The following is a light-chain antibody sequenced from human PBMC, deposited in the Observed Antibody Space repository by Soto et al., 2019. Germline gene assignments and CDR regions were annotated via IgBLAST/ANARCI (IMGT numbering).Light chain of an antibody. V-gene: IGLV2-8*01. CDR2: EVS. J-gene: IGLJ2*01. CDR1: SSDVGGYNY. Sequence: QSVLTQPPSASGSPGQSVTISCTGTSSDVGGYNYVSWYQQYPGKAPKLMIYEVSKRPSGVPDRFSGSKSGNTASLTVSGLHAEDEADYYCTSYAGSNNLFGGGTKLTVL. CDR3: TSYAGSNNL.